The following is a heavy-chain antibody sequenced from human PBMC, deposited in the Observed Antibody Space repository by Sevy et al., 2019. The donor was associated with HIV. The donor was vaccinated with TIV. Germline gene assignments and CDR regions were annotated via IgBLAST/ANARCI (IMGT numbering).Heavy chain of an antibody. J-gene: IGHJ6*02. D-gene: IGHD3-10*01. CDR1: GYTFISFD. CDR2: MSPSSGNT. CDR3: ARGGGFSDHGMDV. V-gene: IGHV1-8*01. Sequence: ASVKVSCKASGYTFISFDINWVRQAPGQGLEWMGWMSPSSGNTAYAQKFQGRVTMTRSTSISTAYMDLSSRTSEDTAVYFCARGGGFSDHGMDVWGQGATVTVSS.